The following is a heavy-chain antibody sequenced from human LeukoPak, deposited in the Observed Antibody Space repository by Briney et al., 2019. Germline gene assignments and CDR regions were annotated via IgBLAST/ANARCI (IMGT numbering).Heavy chain of an antibody. CDR2: ISGSGGST. CDR1: GFTFSSYA. V-gene: IGHV3-23*01. Sequence: GGSLRLCCAASGFTFSSYAMSWVRQAPGKGLEWVSAISGSGGSTYYADSVKGRFTISRDNSKNTLYLQMNSLRAEDTAVYYCAKAAYDSSGYYLYYFDYWGQGTLVIVSS. CDR3: AKAAYDSSGYYLYYFDY. D-gene: IGHD3-22*01. J-gene: IGHJ4*02.